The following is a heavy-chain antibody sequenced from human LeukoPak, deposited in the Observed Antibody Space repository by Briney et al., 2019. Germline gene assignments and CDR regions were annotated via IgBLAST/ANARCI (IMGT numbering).Heavy chain of an antibody. CDR1: GGSISSYY. D-gene: IGHD1-26*01. CDR3: ASRSKWEHIDY. CDR2: IYYSGSA. J-gene: IGHJ4*02. V-gene: IGHV4-59*01. Sequence: SETLSLTCTVSGGSISSYYWSWIRQPPGKGLEWIGYIYYSGSANYNPSLKSRVTISVDTSKNQFSLKLSSVTVADTAVYYCASRSKWEHIDYWGQGTLVTVSS.